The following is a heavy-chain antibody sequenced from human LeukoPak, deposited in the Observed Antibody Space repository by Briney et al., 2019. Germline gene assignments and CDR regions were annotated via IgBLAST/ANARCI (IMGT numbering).Heavy chain of an antibody. CDR3: ARNNSNGFDF. CDR1: GGSMSSYY. CDR2: IFQSVST. J-gene: IGHJ4*02. V-gene: IGHV4-59*08. Sequence: SETLSLTCTVSGGSMSSYYWSWIRQPPGKGLEWIGTIFQSVSTYYNPSLKSRVTTSVDTSKNQFSLKLSSVTAADTAVYYCARNNSNGFDFWSQGTLVTVSS. D-gene: IGHD6-19*01.